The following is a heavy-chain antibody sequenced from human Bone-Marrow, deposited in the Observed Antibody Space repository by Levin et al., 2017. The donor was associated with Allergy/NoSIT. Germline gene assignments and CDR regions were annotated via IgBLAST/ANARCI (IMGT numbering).Heavy chain of an antibody. J-gene: IGHJ4*02. Sequence: GGSLRLSCAASGFTFSSYAMSWVRQAPGKGLEWVSAISGSGGSTYYADSVKGRFTISRDNSKNTLYLQMNSLRAEDTAVYYCAKPYYDILTGYYSSCFSYWGQGTLVTVSS. CDR3: AKPYYDILTGYYSSCFSY. V-gene: IGHV3-23*01. D-gene: IGHD3-9*01. CDR2: ISGSGGST. CDR1: GFTFSSYA.